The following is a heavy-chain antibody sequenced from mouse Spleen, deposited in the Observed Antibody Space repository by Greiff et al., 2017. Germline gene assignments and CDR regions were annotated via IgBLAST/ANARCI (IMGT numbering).Heavy chain of an antibody. Sequence: EVNVVESGGGLVKPGGSLKLSCAASGFTFSSYAMSWVRQTPEKRLEWVATISDGGSYTYYPDNVKGRFTISRDNAKNNLYLQMSHLKSEDTAMYYCARDQEGQLGFDYWGQGTTLTVSS. CDR1: GFTFSSYA. D-gene: IGHD4-1*02. CDR3: ARDQEGQLGFDY. J-gene: IGHJ2*01. CDR2: ISDGGSYT. V-gene: IGHV5-4*01.